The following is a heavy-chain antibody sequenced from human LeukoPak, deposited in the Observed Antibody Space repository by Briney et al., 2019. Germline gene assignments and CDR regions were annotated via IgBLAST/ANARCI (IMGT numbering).Heavy chain of an antibody. J-gene: IGHJ4*02. CDR2: IYYSGNT. Sequence: SETLSLTCTVSGGSISSSSFYWGWIRQSPGKGLEWIGTIYYSGNTYYNPSLKSRVTISVDTSKNQFSLKLSSVTAADTALYHCARVSYSGYDLGSIDYWGQGTLVTVSS. CDR3: ARVSYSGYDLGSIDY. CDR1: GGSISSSSFY. V-gene: IGHV4-39*01. D-gene: IGHD5-12*01.